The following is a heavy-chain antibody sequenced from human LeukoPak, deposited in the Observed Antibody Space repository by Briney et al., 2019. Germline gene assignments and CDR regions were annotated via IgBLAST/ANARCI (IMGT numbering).Heavy chain of an antibody. J-gene: IGHJ4*02. CDR2: IYYTGSA. CDR3: ARRPRDSSCYYYFYY. CDR1: GGPNSSRSYY. Sequence: SETLTLTCTVSGGPNSSRSYYWGRIRQPPGKGPEWIGSIYYTGSAYYNPSLKSRVTISVDTSKNQFSLKLSSVTAADTAVYYCARRPRDSSCYYYFYYWGQATLVTVSS. V-gene: IGHV4-39*01. D-gene: IGHD3-22*01.